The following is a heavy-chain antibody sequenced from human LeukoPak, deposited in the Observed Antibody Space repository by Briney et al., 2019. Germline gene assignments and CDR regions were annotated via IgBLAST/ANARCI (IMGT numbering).Heavy chain of an antibody. CDR1: GFTFSSYS. D-gene: IGHD6-6*01. CDR3: ARDGFSSSRGAFDI. V-gene: IGHV3-21*01. J-gene: IGHJ3*02. Sequence: RSGGSLRLSCAASGFTFSSYSMNWVRQAPGKGLEWVSSISSSSSYIYYADSVKGRFTISRDNAKNSLYLQMNSLRAEDTAVYYCARDGFSSSRGAFDIWGQGTMVTVSS. CDR2: ISSSSSYI.